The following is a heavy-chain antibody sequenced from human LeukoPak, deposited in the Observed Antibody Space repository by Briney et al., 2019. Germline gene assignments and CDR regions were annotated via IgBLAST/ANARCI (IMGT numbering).Heavy chain of an antibody. CDR3: ARVMLRRKNWFDP. Sequence: ASVKVSCKASGYTFTSYDINWVRQATGRGLEWMGWMNPNSGNTGCTQKFQGRVTMTRNTSISTAYMELSSLRSEDTAVYYCARVMLRRKNWFDPWGQGTLVTVSS. D-gene: IGHD3-16*01. CDR1: GYTFTSYD. CDR2: MNPNSGNT. J-gene: IGHJ5*02. V-gene: IGHV1-8*01.